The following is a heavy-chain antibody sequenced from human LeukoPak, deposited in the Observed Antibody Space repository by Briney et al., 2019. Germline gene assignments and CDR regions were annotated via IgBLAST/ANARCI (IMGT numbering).Heavy chain of an antibody. Sequence: SETLSLTCAVYGGSFSRYYWSWICQSPGKGLEWIAEIDHRGDTNYNPSVKSRVTISVDTSKNQFSLKVRSLSAADTAVYYCARGPTISETGYFDFWGQGTLVTVSS. CDR3: ARGPTISETGYFDF. CDR1: GGSFSRYY. V-gene: IGHV4-34*01. D-gene: IGHD1-1*01. J-gene: IGHJ4*03. CDR2: IDHRGDT.